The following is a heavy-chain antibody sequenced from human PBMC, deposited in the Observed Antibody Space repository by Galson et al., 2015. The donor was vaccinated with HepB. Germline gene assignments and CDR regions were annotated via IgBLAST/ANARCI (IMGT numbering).Heavy chain of an antibody. Sequence: SLRLSCAASGVTFSTYSMNWVRQAPGKGLEWISYISSISSGIYYADSVKGRFTISRDNVKDSLFLQMNSLRDEDTAVYYCVRESGFYYVDWGQGTLVTVPS. CDR3: VRESGFYYVD. V-gene: IGHV3-48*02. J-gene: IGHJ4*02. CDR2: ISSISSGI. CDR1: GVTFSTYS. D-gene: IGHD3-10*02.